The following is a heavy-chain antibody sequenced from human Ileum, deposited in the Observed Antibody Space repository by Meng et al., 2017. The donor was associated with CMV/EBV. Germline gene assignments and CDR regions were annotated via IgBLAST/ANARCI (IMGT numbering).Heavy chain of an antibody. J-gene: IGHJ5*02. CDR3: AKALSVCTPFDA. CDR1: GFKFSGYA. Sequence: CEASGFKFSGYAMTRVRQAPGQGLQCVRSISSGGGSTYTADTVRGRFTISRDNSRNTLYLQMNSMTVEDTAVYFCAKALSVCTPFDAWGQGTLVTVSS. D-gene: IGHD5/OR15-5a*01. V-gene: IGHV3-23*01. CDR2: ISSGGGST.